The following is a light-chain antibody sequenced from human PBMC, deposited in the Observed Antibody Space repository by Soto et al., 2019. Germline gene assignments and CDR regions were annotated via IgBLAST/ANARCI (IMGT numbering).Light chain of an antibody. CDR1: SSNIGSNP. Sequence: QSVLTQPPSASWTPGQRVTISFSGSSSNIGSNPVSWYQQLPGTAPKSLIYSDNQRPSGVPDRISGSRSGTSASLAISGLQSEDEAEYYCAAWDDSLRGRVFGGGTKLTVL. CDR3: AAWDDSLRGRV. V-gene: IGLV1-44*01. CDR2: SDN. J-gene: IGLJ2*01.